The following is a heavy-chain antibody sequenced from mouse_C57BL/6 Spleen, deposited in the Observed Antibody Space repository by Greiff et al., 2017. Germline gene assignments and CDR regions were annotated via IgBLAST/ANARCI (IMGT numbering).Heavy chain of an antibody. D-gene: IGHD1-1*01. Sequence: QVQLKESGAELMKPGASVKLSCKATGYTFTGYWIEWVKQRPGHGLEWIGEILPGSGSPNYNEKFKGKATFTADTSSNTAYMQLSSLTTEDSAIFYCARWDTTVVEDYAIDYWGQGTSVTVSS. J-gene: IGHJ4*01. CDR1: GYTFTGYW. CDR3: ARWDTTVVEDYAIDY. V-gene: IGHV1-9*01. CDR2: ILPGSGSP.